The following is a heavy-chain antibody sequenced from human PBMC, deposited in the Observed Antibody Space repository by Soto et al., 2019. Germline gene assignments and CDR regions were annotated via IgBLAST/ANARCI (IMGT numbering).Heavy chain of an antibody. D-gene: IGHD6-13*01. J-gene: IGHJ5*02. Sequence: ASVKVSCKASGYTFTSYGISWVRQAPGQGLEWMGWISAYNGNTNYAQKLQGRVTMTTDTSTSTAYMELRSLGSDDTAVYYCARVFSGAAAGTNWFDPWGQGTLVTVSS. V-gene: IGHV1-18*01. CDR3: ARVFSGAAAGTNWFDP. CDR1: GYTFTSYG. CDR2: ISAYNGNT.